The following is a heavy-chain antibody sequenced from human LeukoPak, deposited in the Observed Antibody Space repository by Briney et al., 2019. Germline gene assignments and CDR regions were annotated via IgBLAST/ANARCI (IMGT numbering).Heavy chain of an antibody. CDR3: AKVSRYCSSTSCWTNYYYYGMDV. CDR2: ISYEGSNK. CDR1: GFTFSTYG. Sequence: GGSLRLSCAASGFTFSTYGMHWVRQAPGKGLEWVAVISYEGSNKYYADSVKGRFTISRDNSKNTLYLQMNSLRAEDTAVYYCAKVSRYCSSTSCWTNYYYYGMDVWGQGTTVTVSS. D-gene: IGHD2-2*01. V-gene: IGHV3-30*18. J-gene: IGHJ6*02.